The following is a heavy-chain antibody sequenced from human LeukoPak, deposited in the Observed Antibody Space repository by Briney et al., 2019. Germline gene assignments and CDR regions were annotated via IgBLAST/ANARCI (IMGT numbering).Heavy chain of an antibody. CDR1: GFTFSSYS. Sequence: GGSLRLSCAASGFTFSSYSMHWVRQAPGKGLKWVAFISYDGINKYADSVKGRFTISRDNSKNTLYLQMNSLRAEDTAVYYCARLAVADPWGQGTRVTVSS. J-gene: IGHJ5*02. V-gene: IGHV3-30*14. CDR3: ARLAVADP. D-gene: IGHD6-19*01. CDR2: ISYDGINK.